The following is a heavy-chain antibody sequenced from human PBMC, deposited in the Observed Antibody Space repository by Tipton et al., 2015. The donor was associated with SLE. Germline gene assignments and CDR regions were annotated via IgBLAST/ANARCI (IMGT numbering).Heavy chain of an antibody. J-gene: IGHJ4*02. V-gene: IGHV4-39*01. D-gene: IGHD7-27*01. Sequence: TLSLTCTVSGGSISSSSYYWGWFRQPPGKGLEWIGGIYYSGGTYYNPSLKSRVTISVDTSKNQFSLKLSSVTAAGTAVYYCARQDLRPWGPGHFDYWGQGTLVTVSS. CDR1: GGSISSSSYY. CDR3: ARQDLRPWGPGHFDY. CDR2: IYYSGGT.